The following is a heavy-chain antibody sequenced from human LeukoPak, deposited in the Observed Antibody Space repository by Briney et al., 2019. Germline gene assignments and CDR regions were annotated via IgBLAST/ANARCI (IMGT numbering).Heavy chain of an antibody. CDR2: LSGSGGST. Sequence: GGSLRLSCAASGFTFSSYAMSWVRQAPGKGLEWVSALSGSGGSTYYADSVKGRFTISRDNSKNTLYLQMNSLRAEDTAVYYCAKDGLGIWSRGYFDYWGQGTLVTVSS. D-gene: IGHD7-27*01. CDR1: GFTFSSYA. CDR3: AKDGLGIWSRGYFDY. J-gene: IGHJ4*02. V-gene: IGHV3-23*01.